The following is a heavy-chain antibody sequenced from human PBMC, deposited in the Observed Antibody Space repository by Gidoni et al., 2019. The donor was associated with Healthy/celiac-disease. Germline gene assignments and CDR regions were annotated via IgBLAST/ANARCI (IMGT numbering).Heavy chain of an antibody. J-gene: IGHJ3*02. V-gene: IGHV3-23*04. Sequence: EVQLVESGGGLVQPGGSLRLSCAASGFTFSSYAMSWVRQAPGKGLEWVSAISGSGGSTYYADSVKGRFTISRDNSKNTLYLQMNSLRAEDTAVYYCAKDVAMIVVDQYHGNAFDIWGQGTMVTVSS. D-gene: IGHD3-22*01. CDR1: GFTFSSYA. CDR2: ISGSGGST. CDR3: AKDVAMIVVDQYHGNAFDI.